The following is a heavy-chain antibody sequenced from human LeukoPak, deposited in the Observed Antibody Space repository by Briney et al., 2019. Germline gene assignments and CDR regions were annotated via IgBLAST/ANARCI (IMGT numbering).Heavy chain of an antibody. CDR2: MNPNSGNT. CDR3: ARAYSSSWYTPVDY. V-gene: IGHV1-8*03. CDR1: GYTFTSYD. J-gene: IGHJ4*02. D-gene: IGHD6-13*01. Sequence: GASVKVSCKASGYTFTSYDINWVRQATGQGLEWMGWMNPNSGNTGYAQKFQGRVTITRNTSISTAYMELSSLRSEDTAVYYCARAYSSSWYTPVDYWGQGTLVIVSS.